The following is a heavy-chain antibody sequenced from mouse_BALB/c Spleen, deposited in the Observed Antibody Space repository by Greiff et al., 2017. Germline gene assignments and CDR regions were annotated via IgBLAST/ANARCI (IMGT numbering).Heavy chain of an antibody. CDR3: ARGANWYYFDY. CDR1: GYAFTNYL. J-gene: IGHJ2*01. D-gene: IGHD4-1*01. CDR2: INPGSGGT. Sequence: QVHVKQSGAELVRPGTSVKVSCKASGYAFTNYLIEWVKQRPGQGLEWIGVINPGSGGTNYNEKFKGKATLTADKSSSTAYMQLSSLTSDDSAVYFCARGANWYYFDYWGQGTTLTVSS. V-gene: IGHV1-54*01.